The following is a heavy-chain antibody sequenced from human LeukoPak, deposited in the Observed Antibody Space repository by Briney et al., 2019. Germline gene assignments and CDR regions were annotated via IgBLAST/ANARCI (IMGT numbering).Heavy chain of an antibody. Sequence: PSETLSLTCAIYSESFSGYFWSWIRQPPGKGLGWIGEINYSGSTNYNPSLKSRVTISVDTSKNQFSLKLSSVTAADTAVYYCARALTYYYDSSGYPLDYWGQGTLVTVSS. CDR2: INYSGST. D-gene: IGHD3-22*01. CDR3: ARALTYYYDSSGYPLDY. V-gene: IGHV4-34*01. J-gene: IGHJ4*02. CDR1: SESFSGYF.